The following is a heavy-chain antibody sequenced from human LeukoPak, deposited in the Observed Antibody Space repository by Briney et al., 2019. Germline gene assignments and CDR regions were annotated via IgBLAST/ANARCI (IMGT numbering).Heavy chain of an antibody. Sequence: GASVKVSCKVSGYTLTELSMHWVRQAPGQRLEWMGWINAGNGNTKYSQKFQGRVTITRDTSASTAYMELSSLRSEDTAVYYCARDGRNGAFDIWGQGTMVTVSS. V-gene: IGHV1-3*01. J-gene: IGHJ3*02. CDR2: INAGNGNT. CDR1: GYTLTELS. D-gene: IGHD1-1*01. CDR3: ARDGRNGAFDI.